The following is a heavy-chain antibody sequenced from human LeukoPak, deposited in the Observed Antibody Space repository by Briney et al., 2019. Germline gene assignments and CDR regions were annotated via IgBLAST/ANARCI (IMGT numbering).Heavy chain of an antibody. CDR3: ARDPFGTTLDSSGYSDY. J-gene: IGHJ4*02. CDR1: GDSLSSYY. D-gene: IGHD3-22*01. CDR2: IYYSGIT. V-gene: IGHV4-59*12. Sequence: SQTLSLTYTVSGDSLSSYYWSWIRQPPGKGLEWIGYIYYSGITNYNPSLKSRATISVDTSKTQFSLKLSSVTAADTAVYYCARDPFGTTLDSSGYSDYWGQGTLVTVSS.